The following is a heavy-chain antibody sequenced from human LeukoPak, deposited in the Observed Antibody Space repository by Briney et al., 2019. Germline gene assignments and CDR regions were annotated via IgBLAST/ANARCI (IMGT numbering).Heavy chain of an antibody. CDR2: ISSSSSTI. CDR3: ARDYGYGDYADY. V-gene: IGHV3-48*02. Sequence: VRSPGPSAAASTITSSSYSMNWCRPAPGKGLHWLSYISSSSSTIYYADSVKGRFTISRDDAKNSLYLQMNSLRDEDTAVYYCARDYGYGDYADYWGQGTLVTVSS. CDR1: TITSSSYS. J-gene: IGHJ4*02. D-gene: IGHD4-17*01.